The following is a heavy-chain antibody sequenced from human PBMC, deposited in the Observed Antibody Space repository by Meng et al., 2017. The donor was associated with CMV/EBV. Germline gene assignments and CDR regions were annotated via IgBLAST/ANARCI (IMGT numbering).Heavy chain of an antibody. CDR1: GFTFSSYG. Sequence: GESLKISCAASGFTFSSYGMHWVRQAPGKGLEWVAFIRYDGSNKYYADSVKGRFTISRDNSKNTLYLQMNSLRAEDTAVYYCAKWGHSGYDPWGQGTLVTVSS. D-gene: IGHD5-12*01. CDR2: IRYDGSNK. J-gene: IGHJ5*02. V-gene: IGHV3-30*02. CDR3: AKWGHSGYDP.